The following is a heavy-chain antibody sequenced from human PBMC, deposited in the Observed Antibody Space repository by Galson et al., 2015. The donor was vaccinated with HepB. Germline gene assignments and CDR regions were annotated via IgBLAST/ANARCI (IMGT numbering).Heavy chain of an antibody. CDR2: ISYDASNK. Sequence: SLRLSCAASGFTFSNHAMHWVRQAPGKGLEWVAVISYDASNKYYADSVKGRFTVSRDNSKNTLYLEMNSLRADDTALYYCAREEWAQVYLDYWGQGTLVTVSS. V-gene: IGHV3-30-3*01. J-gene: IGHJ4*02. CDR1: GFTFSNHA. D-gene: IGHD3-3*01. CDR3: AREEWAQVYLDY.